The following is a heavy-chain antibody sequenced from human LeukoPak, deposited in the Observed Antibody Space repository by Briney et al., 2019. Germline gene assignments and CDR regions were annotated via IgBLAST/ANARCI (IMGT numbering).Heavy chain of an antibody. CDR3: ARDVPDYYDSSGYGDY. D-gene: IGHD3-22*01. V-gene: IGHV3-48*03. Sequence: GGSLRLSCAASGFTFSSYEMNWVRQAPGKGLEWVSYISSSGSTIYYADSVKGRFTISRDNAKNSLYLQMNSLRAEDTAVYYCARDVPDYYDSSGYGDYWGQGTLVTVSS. J-gene: IGHJ4*02. CDR1: GFTFSSYE. CDR2: ISSSGSTI.